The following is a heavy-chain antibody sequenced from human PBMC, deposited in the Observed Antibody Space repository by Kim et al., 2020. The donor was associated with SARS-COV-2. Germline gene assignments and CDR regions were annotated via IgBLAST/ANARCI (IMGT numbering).Heavy chain of an antibody. J-gene: IGHJ4*02. CDR3: AKGGVLLWFGSGGDYFDY. CDR2: IWYDGSNK. V-gene: IGHV3-33*06. Sequence: GGSLRLSCAASGFTFSSYAMHWVRQAPGKGLEWVAVIWYDGSNKYYADSVKGRFTISRDNSKNTLYLQMNSLRAEDTAVYYCAKGGVLLWFGSGGDYFDYWGQGTLVTVSS. D-gene: IGHD3-10*01. CDR1: GFTFSSYA.